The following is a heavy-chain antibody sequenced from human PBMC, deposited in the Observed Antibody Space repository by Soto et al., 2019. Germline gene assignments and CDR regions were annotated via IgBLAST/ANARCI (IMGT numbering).Heavy chain of an antibody. CDR3: ARGKGATTYRYGMDV. J-gene: IGHJ6*02. D-gene: IGHD1-26*01. Sequence: GASVKVSCKASGYTFTSYYMHWVRQAPGQGLEWMGIINPSGGSTSYAQKFQGRVTMTRDTSTSTVYMELSSLRSEDTAVYYCARGKGATTYRYGMDVWGQGXTVTVYS. V-gene: IGHV1-46*01. CDR2: INPSGGST. CDR1: GYTFTSYY.